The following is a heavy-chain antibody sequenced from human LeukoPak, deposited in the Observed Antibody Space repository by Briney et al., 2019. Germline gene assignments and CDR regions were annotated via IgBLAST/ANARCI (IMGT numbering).Heavy chain of an antibody. CDR1: GYTFTGYY. CDR2: INPNSGGT. D-gene: IGHD1-26*01. V-gene: IGHV1-2*02. Sequence: ASVTVSCKASGYTFTGYYMHWVRQAPGQGLEWMGWINPNSGGTNYAQKFQGRVTMTRDTSISTAYMELSRLRSDDTAVYYCARDNSVGDYAWWFDPWGQGTLVTVSS. CDR3: ARDNSVGDYAWWFDP. J-gene: IGHJ5*02.